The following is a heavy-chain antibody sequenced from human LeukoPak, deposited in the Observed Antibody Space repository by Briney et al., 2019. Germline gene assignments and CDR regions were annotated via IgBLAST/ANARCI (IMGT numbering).Heavy chain of an antibody. CDR2: INPNSGGT. Sequence: ASVKVSCKASGGTFSSYAISWVRQAPGQGLEWMGWINPNSGGTNYAQKFQGRVTMTRDTSISTAYMELSRLRSDDTAVYYCAREAPRYCSSTSCSDYWGQGTLVTVSS. J-gene: IGHJ4*02. V-gene: IGHV1-2*02. CDR1: GGTFSSYA. CDR3: AREAPRYCSSTSCSDY. D-gene: IGHD2-2*01.